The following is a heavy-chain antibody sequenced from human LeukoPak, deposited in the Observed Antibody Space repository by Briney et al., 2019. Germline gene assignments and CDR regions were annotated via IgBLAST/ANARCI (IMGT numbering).Heavy chain of an antibody. CDR3: AREGDDSSGRDAFDI. D-gene: IGHD3-22*01. Sequence: GGSLRLSCAASGFTFSDYAMHWVRQAPGKGLEWVAVISYDGSNKYYEESVKGRFTISRDKSKNTLSLQMNSLRVEDTGVYYCAREGDDSSGRDAFDIWGQGTMVTVSS. J-gene: IGHJ3*02. V-gene: IGHV3-30*04. CDR1: GFTFSDYA. CDR2: ISYDGSNK.